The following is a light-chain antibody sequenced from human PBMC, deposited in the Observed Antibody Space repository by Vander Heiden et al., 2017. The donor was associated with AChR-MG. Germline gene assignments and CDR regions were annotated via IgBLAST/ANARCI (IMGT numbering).Light chain of an antibody. Sequence: SSELTQDAAVSVALGQTVRITCQGDSLRRYYASWYQQKPGQAPVLVIYGKNNRPSGIPDRFSGSSSGNTASLTITGAQAEDEADYYCNSRDSSGNHQVFGGGTKLTVL. CDR3: NSRDSSGNHQV. J-gene: IGLJ2*01. V-gene: IGLV3-19*01. CDR2: GKN. CDR1: SLRRYY.